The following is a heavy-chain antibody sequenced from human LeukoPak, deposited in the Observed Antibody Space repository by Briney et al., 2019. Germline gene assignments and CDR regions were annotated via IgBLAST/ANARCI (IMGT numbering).Heavy chain of an antibody. Sequence: ASVKVSCKASGYTFTGYYMHWVRQAPGQGLEWMGWINPNSGDTNYSQKFQGRVTMTRDTSISTAYMELSRLRSDDTAVYYCASGSGYELGGAFDIWGQGTMVTVSS. CDR2: INPNSGDT. CDR3: ASGSGYELGGAFDI. V-gene: IGHV1-2*02. D-gene: IGHD5-12*01. J-gene: IGHJ3*02. CDR1: GYTFTGYY.